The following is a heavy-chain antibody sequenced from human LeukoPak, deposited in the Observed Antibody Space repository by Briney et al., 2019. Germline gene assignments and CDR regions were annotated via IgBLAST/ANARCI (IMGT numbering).Heavy chain of an antibody. J-gene: IGHJ6*02. CDR2: MNPNSGNT. Sequence: ASVKVSCKASGGTFSSYAINWVRQATGQGLEWMGWMNPNSGNTGYAQKFQGRVTMTRNTSISTAYMELSSLRSEDTAVYYCARGGWFGWPRGGNGMDVWGQGTTVTVSS. CDR1: GGTFSSYA. CDR3: ARGGWFGWPRGGNGMDV. V-gene: IGHV1-8*02. D-gene: IGHD3-10*01.